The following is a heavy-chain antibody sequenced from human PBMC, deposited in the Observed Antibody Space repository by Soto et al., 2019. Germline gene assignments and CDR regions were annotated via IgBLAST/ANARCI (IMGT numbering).Heavy chain of an antibody. D-gene: IGHD2-15*01. CDR3: TRGRVSGFTH. Sequence: SGGSLRLSCTASGIIFSNTWINWVRQAPGKGLEWVGRIKSNTDGGTTDYATPVKGRFALSRDDSQNTLYLQMTGLKTEDTAVYYCTRGRVSGFTHWGRGTLVTVSS. V-gene: IGHV3-15*01. J-gene: IGHJ4*02. CDR2: IKSNTDGGTT. CDR1: GIIFSNTW.